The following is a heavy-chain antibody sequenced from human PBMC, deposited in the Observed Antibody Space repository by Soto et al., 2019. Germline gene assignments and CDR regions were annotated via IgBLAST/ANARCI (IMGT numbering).Heavy chain of an antibody. CDR1: GFSVSSTY. D-gene: IGHD3-10*01. CDR2: MYSGRSA. CDR3: ARLMMVRGVVFEY. J-gene: IGHJ4*02. V-gene: IGHV3-53*01. Sequence: GGSLRLSCAVSGFSVSSTYMSWVRQAPGKGLEWVSVMYSGRSAYYADSVKGRFSISRENSKKTLSLQMNSLRAEDTAAYYCARLMMVRGVVFEYCGRGTLVTVSS.